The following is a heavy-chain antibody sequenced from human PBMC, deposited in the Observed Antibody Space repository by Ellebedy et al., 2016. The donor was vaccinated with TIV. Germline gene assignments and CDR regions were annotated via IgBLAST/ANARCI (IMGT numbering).Heavy chain of an antibody. V-gene: IGHV1-46*01. CDR1: GYTFTSYY. CDR3: ARDGLTEDGMDV. Sequence: ASVKVSCXASGYTFTSYYMHWVRQAPGQGLEWMGIINPSGGSTSYAQKFQGRVTMTRDTSTSTVYMELSSLRSEDTAVYYCARDGLTEDGMDVWGKGTTVTVSS. CDR2: INPSGGST. J-gene: IGHJ6*04. D-gene: IGHD3/OR15-3a*01.